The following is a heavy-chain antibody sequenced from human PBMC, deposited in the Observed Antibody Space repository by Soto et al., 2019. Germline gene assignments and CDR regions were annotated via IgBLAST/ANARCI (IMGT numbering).Heavy chain of an antibody. CDR3: AQLAYYYDSSGYYTGYFQH. CDR1: GGTFSSYA. Sequence: QVQLVQSGAEVKKPGSSVKVSCKASGGTFSSYAISWVRQAPGQGLEWMGGIIPIFGTANFAQKFQGRVTITADESTSTAYMELGSLRSEDTAVYYCAQLAYYYDSSGYYTGYFQHWGQGTLVTVSS. J-gene: IGHJ1*01. V-gene: IGHV1-69*01. CDR2: IIPIFGTA. D-gene: IGHD3-22*01.